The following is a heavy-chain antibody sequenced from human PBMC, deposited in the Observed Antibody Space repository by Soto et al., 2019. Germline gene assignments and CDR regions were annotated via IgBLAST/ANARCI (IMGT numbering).Heavy chain of an antibody. D-gene: IGHD1-1*01. CDR2: MSPDSGNT. CDR3: EVTTGY. CDR1: GYTFTDYD. Sequence: QVQVVQSRAEVKKPGASVRVSCKTSGYTFTDYDINWVRQAAGQGLEYMGWMSPDSGNTGYSQQFKGRVTMTSNTSTSTAYMELSSLTSEDTAVYYCEVTTGYWGQGTMVTVSS. V-gene: IGHV1-8*02. J-gene: IGHJ4*02.